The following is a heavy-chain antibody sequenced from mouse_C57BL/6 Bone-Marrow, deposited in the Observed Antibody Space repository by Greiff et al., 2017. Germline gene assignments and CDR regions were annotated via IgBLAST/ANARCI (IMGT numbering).Heavy chain of an antibody. CDR1: GYTFTSYW. D-gene: IGHD2-3*01. V-gene: IGHV1-59*01. CDR2: IDPSDSYT. Sequence: QVQLQQPGAELVRPGTSVKLSCKASGYTFTSYWMHLVKQRPGHGLEWIGVIDPSDSYTNYNQKFKGKATLTVDTSSSTAYMQLSSLTSEDSAVYYCARWRDGYYGGFAYWGQGTLVTVSA. CDR3: ARWRDGYYGGFAY. J-gene: IGHJ3*01.